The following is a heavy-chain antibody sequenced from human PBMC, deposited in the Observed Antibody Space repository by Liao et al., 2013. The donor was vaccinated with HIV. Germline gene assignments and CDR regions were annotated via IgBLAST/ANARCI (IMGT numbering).Heavy chain of an antibody. CDR2: IIHDGDR. Sequence: QLHLQESGPGLVRPSETLSLTCTVSGGSVNSRIYFWGWIRQLPGKGLEWIGSIIHDGDRYSNPSLGSRVTTSTDTSRNVFSLNLASVTVADTAVYFCARAVSRDNYHDAFDFWGRGTIVAVSS. CDR3: ARAVSRDNYHDAFDF. D-gene: IGHD1-20*01. J-gene: IGHJ3*01. CDR1: GGSVNSRIYF. V-gene: IGHV4-39*07.